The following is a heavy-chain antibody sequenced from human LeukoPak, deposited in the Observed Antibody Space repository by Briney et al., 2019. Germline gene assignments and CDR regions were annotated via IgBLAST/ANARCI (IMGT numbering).Heavy chain of an antibody. CDR3: ARDRWLELLSVGIRDYYYYMDV. CDR1: GYTFTSYG. D-gene: IGHD1-7*01. CDR2: ISAYNGNT. J-gene: IGHJ6*03. Sequence: ASVKVSCKASGYTFTSYGISWVRQAPGQGLEWMGWISAYNGNTNYAQKLQGRATMTTDTPTSTAYMELRSLRSDDTAVYYCARDRWLELLSVGIRDYYYYMDVWGKGTTVTVSS. V-gene: IGHV1-18*01.